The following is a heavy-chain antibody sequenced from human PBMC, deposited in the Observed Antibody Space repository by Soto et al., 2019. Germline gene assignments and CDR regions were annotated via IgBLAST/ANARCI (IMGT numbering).Heavy chain of an antibody. V-gene: IGHV4-30-4*01. CDR3: ARDGIAAGGYYYYGMDV. J-gene: IGHJ6*02. Sequence: SETLSLTCTVSGGSISSGDYYWSWIRQPPGKGLEWIGYIYYSGSTYYNPSLKSRVTISVDTSKNQFSLKLSSVTAADTAVYYCARDGIAAGGYYYYGMDVWGQGTTVTVSS. D-gene: IGHD6-13*01. CDR2: IYYSGST. CDR1: GGSISSGDYY.